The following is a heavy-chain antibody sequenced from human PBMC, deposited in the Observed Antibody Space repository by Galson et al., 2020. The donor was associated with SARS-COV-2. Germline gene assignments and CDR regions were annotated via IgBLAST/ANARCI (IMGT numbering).Heavy chain of an antibody. D-gene: IGHD2-2*02. Sequence: GGSLRLSCETSGFMFRTFGMHWVRQAPGKGLEWVGFISYDGSVQHYGDSVKGRFTISRDNSKNTLYLQTSSLRVEDTAVYYCARDRYCSTSRCYNWFGPWGQGTLVTVSS. J-gene: IGHJ5*02. V-gene: IGHV3-33*05. CDR3: ARDRYCSTSRCYNWFGP. CDR2: ISYDGSVQ. CDR1: GFMFRTFG.